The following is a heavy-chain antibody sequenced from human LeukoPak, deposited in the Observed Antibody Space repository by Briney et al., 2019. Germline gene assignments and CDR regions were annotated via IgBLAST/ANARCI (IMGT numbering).Heavy chain of an antibody. Sequence: GGSLRLSCAASGFTFSSYAMSWVRQAPGKGLEWVSAISGSGGSTYYADSVKGRFTIPRDNSKNTLYLQMNSLRAEDTAVYYCAKDGAYSGYDPGAYFDYWGQGTLVTVSS. CDR3: AKDGAYSGYDPGAYFDY. CDR2: ISGSGGST. J-gene: IGHJ4*02. D-gene: IGHD5-12*01. CDR1: GFTFSSYA. V-gene: IGHV3-23*01.